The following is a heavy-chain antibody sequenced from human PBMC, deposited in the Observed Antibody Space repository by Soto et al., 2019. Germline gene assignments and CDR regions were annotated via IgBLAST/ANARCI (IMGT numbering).Heavy chain of an antibody. CDR3: ASDSSSSCHDY. V-gene: IGHV1-46*01. CDR2: INPFDGSR. CDR1: GYIFTSYY. J-gene: IGHJ4*02. D-gene: IGHD6-13*01. Sequence: ASVKVSCKASGYIFTSYYIHWVRQAPGQGLEWMGWINPFDGSRMFAQSFQGRVTMTRDTSTRTAYMELRSLRSEDTAVYYCASDSSSSCHDYWGQGTLVTVSS.